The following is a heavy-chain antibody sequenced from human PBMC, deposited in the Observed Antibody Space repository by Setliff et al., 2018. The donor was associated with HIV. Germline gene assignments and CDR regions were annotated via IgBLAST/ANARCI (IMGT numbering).Heavy chain of an antibody. CDR2: IYHSGST. CDR3: ARDRGGYYDILTGYYTQSYFFDY. CDR1: GGSISSSNW. D-gene: IGHD3-9*01. V-gene: IGHV4-4*02. Sequence: LSLTCAVSGGSISSSNWWSWVRQPPGKGLEWIGEIYHSGSTNYNPSLKSRVTISVDKSKNQFSLKLSSVTAADTAVYYCARDRGGYYDILTGYYTQSYFFDYWGQGTLVTVSS. J-gene: IGHJ4*02.